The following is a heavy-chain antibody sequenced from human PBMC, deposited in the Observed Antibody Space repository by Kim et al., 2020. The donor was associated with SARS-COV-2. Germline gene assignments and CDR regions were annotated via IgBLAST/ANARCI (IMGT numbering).Heavy chain of an antibody. V-gene: IGHV3-74*01. CDR3: ARDAALYDFWSSYWSYYFYGIDV. CDR1: GFTFSSYW. CDR2: INSDGSST. D-gene: IGHD3-3*01. J-gene: IGHJ6*02. Sequence: GGSLRLSCAASGFTFSSYWMHWVRQAPGKGLVWVARINSDGSSTSYADSVKGRFTISRDNAKNTLYLQMNSLRAEDTAVYYCARDAALYDFWSSYWSYYFYGIDVWGQGTTVTVSS.